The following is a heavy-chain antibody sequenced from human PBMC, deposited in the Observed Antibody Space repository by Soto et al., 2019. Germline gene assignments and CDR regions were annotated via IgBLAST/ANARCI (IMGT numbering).Heavy chain of an antibody. V-gene: IGHV1-69*01. J-gene: IGHJ5*02. CDR2: IIPIFGTA. Sequence: QVQLVQSGAEVKKPGASVKVSCKASGGTFSSYAISWVRQAPGQGLEWMGGIIPIFGTANYAQKFQGRVTITADESTSTAYMELSSLRSEDTAVYYCARALYDSSGYYSYNWFDPWGQGTLVTVSS. D-gene: IGHD3-22*01. CDR1: GGTFSSYA. CDR3: ARALYDSSGYYSYNWFDP.